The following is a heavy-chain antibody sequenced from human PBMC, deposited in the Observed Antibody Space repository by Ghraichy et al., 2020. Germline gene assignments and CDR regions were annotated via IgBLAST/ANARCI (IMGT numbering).Heavy chain of an antibody. D-gene: IGHD1-1*01. V-gene: IGHV3-53*01. CDR1: GFTVSSNY. J-gene: IGHJ4*02. CDR2: IYSGGST. CDR3: ARGGVGTPFDY. Sequence: GESLNISCAASGFTVSSNYMSWVRQAPGKGLEWVSVIYSGGSTYYADSVKGRFTISRDNSKNTLYLQMNSLRAEDTAVYYCARGGVGTPFDYWGQGTLVTVSS.